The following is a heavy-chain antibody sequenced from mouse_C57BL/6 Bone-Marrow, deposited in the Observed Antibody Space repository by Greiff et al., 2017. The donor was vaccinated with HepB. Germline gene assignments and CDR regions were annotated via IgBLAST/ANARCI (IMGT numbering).Heavy chain of an antibody. CDR1: GYTFTSYT. CDR3: ARKRTGLDY. J-gene: IGHJ2*01. V-gene: IGHV1-4*01. Sequence: QVQLKESGAELARPGASVKMSCKASGYTFTSYTMHWVKQRPGQGLEWIGYINPSSGYTKYNQKFKDKATLTADKSSSTAYMQLSSLTSEDSAVYYCARKRTGLDYWGQGTTLTVSS. CDR2: INPSSGYT. D-gene: IGHD4-1*01.